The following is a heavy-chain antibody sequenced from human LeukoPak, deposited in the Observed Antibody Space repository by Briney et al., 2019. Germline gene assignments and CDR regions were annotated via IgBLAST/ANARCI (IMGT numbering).Heavy chain of an antibody. J-gene: IGHJ4*02. CDR2: ISSSGSTI. CDR3: ARMMPWEPLDY. Sequence: GVSLRLSCAASGFTFSDYYMSWIRQAPGKGLEWVSYISSSGSTIYYADSVKGRFTISRDNAKNSLYLQMNSLRAEDTAVYYCARMMPWEPLDYWGQGTLVTVSS. CDR1: GFTFSDYY. D-gene: IGHD1-26*01. V-gene: IGHV3-11*01.